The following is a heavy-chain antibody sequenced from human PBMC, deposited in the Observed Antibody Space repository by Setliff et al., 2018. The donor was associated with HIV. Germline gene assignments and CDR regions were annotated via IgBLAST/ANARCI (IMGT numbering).Heavy chain of an antibody. V-gene: IGHV1-69*02. D-gene: IGHD2-8*02. Sequence: SVKVSCKASGGTFSSYTISWVRQAPGQGLEWMGRIIPILGIANYAQKFQGRVTMTTDTSTSTAYMELRNLRSDDTAVYYCARVQVGDPYYSYYYMDVWGEGTTVTVSS. J-gene: IGHJ6*03. CDR1: GGTFSSYT. CDR2: IIPILGIA. CDR3: ARVQVGDPYYSYYYMDV.